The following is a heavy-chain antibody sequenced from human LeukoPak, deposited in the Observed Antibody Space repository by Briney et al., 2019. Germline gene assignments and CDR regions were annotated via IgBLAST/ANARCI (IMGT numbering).Heavy chain of an antibody. CDR3: ARSPRDSSSSEIYY. Sequence: ASVKVSCKASGYTFTSYGISWVRQAPGQGLEWMGWISAYNGNTNYAQKFQGRVTMTTDTSTSTAYMELRSLRSDDTAVYYCARSPRDSSSSEIYYWGQGTLVTVSS. V-gene: IGHV1-18*01. CDR2: ISAYNGNT. CDR1: GYTFTSYG. D-gene: IGHD6-6*01. J-gene: IGHJ4*02.